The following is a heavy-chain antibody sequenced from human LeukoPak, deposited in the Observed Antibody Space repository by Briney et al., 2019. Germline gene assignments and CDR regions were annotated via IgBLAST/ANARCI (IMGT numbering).Heavy chain of an antibody. Sequence: ASVKVSCKASGYTFTGYYMHWVRQAPGQGLEWMGWINPNSGGTNYAQKFQGRVTMTRDTSISTAYMELSRLRSDDTAVYYCARDVEQYQLLYLFDYWGQGTLVTVSS. V-gene: IGHV1-2*02. D-gene: IGHD2-2*02. CDR2: INPNSGGT. CDR1: GYTFTGYY. J-gene: IGHJ4*02. CDR3: ARDVEQYQLLYLFDY.